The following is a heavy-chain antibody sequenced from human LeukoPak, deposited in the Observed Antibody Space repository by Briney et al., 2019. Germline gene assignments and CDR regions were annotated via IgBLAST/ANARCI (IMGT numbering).Heavy chain of an antibody. CDR1: GFTFSTYS. Sequence: GGSLRLSCAASGFTFSTYSMNWVRQAPGKGLEWVSYISSSSSPISYADSVKGRFTISRDNAKNSLYLQMNSLRAEDTAVYYCAKALYSSGWYRFDPWGQGTLVTVSS. CDR2: ISSSSSPI. D-gene: IGHD6-19*01. V-gene: IGHV3-48*01. CDR3: AKALYSSGWYRFDP. J-gene: IGHJ5*02.